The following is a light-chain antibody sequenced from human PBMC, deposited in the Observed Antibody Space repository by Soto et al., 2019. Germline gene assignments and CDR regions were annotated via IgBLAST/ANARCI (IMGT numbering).Light chain of an antibody. CDR3: NSHTTSITLV. J-gene: IGLJ2*01. CDR2: RDS. Sequence: QSVLTQPPSASGTPGQRVTISCSESSSSIGSNYIYWYQQLPGTAPKLLIYRDSQRPSGVPDRFSGSKSGTSASLAISGLRSEDEADYYCNSHTTSITLVFGGGTKLTVL. V-gene: IGLV1-47*01. CDR1: SSSIGSNY.